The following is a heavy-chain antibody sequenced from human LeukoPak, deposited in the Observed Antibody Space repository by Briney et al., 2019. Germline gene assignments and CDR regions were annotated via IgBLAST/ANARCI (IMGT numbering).Heavy chain of an antibody. Sequence: SETLSLTCTVSGGSISSSSYYWGWIRQPPGKGMEWIGEINHSGSTNYNPSLKSRVTISVDTSKNQFSLKLSSVTAADTAVYYCARRYYYGSGSYYDFDYWGQGTLVTVSS. CDR3: ARRYYYGSGSYYDFDY. CDR1: GGSISSSSYY. J-gene: IGHJ4*02. D-gene: IGHD3-10*01. CDR2: INHSGST. V-gene: IGHV4-39*07.